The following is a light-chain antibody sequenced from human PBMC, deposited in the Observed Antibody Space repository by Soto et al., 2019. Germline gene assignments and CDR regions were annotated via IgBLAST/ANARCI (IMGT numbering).Light chain of an antibody. Sequence: QSALTQPPSASGSPGQSVTISCTGTSGDVGGYKYVSWYQHHPGKAPKVLIYEVSQRPSGVPDRFSGSKSGNTASLTVSGLQAEDEADYYCSSYAGSNNLVFGGGTKVTVL. CDR1: SGDVGGYKY. CDR3: SSYAGSNNLV. CDR2: EVS. V-gene: IGLV2-8*01. J-gene: IGLJ2*01.